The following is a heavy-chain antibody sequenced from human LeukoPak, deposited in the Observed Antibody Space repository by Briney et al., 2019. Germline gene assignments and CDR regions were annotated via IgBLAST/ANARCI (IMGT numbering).Heavy chain of an antibody. V-gene: IGHV3-74*01. D-gene: IGHD3-10*01. Sequence: GGSLRPSGEAPGFAYSSYCMHWVRQAPGKGLVWVSRINSDGSSTSYADSVKGRFTISRDNAKNTLYLQMNSLRAEDTAVYYCAKSYYGSGRACPDYWGQGTLVTVSS. CDR2: INSDGSST. CDR3: AKSYYGSGRACPDY. CDR1: GFAYSSYC. J-gene: IGHJ4*02.